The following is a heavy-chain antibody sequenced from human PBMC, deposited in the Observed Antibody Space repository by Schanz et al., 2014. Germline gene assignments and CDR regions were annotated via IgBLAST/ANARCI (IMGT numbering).Heavy chain of an antibody. J-gene: IGHJ5*02. CDR2: ISRDGTTS. V-gene: IGHV3-11*01. CDR3: ASRSVYAPT. Sequence: QVQLVESGGGLVKPGGSLRLSCAASGFIFNDYYMNWIRQAPGKGLEWLSYISRDGTTSYYADSVKGRFTISRDNAKNSLYLEMTSLRGEDTAVYYCASRSVYAPTWGQGILVTVSS. CDR1: GFIFNDYY. D-gene: IGHD2-8*01.